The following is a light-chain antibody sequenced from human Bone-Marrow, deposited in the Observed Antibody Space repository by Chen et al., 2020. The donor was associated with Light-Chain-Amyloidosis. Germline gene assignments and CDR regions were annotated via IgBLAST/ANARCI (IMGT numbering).Light chain of an antibody. CDR2: EDD. CDR1: SGSIAPNY. V-gene: IGLV6-57*01. Sequence: NFMLTQPHSVSESPGKTVIISCTRSSGSIAPNYVQWYQQRPGSSPTTVIYEDDQRPSGVPDRCSGSIDRSSNSASLTSSGLKTEDEADYYCQSYQGSSQGVFGGGTKLTVL. CDR3: QSYQGSSQGV. J-gene: IGLJ3*02.